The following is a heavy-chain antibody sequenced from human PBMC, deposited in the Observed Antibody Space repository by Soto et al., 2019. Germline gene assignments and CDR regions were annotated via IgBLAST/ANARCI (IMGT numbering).Heavy chain of an antibody. V-gene: IGHV5-51*01. D-gene: IGHD2-2*01. Sequence: PGESLKISCTGVGYSFTSYWIGWVRQMPGKGLEWMGIIYPGDSDTRYSPSFQGQVTISADKSITTAYLQWSSLKASDTAMYYCARGYCTTTICDPWFDPWGQGXLVTVSS. CDR1: GYSFTSYW. CDR3: ARGYCTTTICDPWFDP. J-gene: IGHJ5*02. CDR2: IYPGDSDT.